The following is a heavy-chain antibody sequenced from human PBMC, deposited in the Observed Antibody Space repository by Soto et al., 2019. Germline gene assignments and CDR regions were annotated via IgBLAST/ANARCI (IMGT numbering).Heavy chain of an antibody. J-gene: IGHJ4*02. V-gene: IGHV3-74*01. CDR3: ASGIVLRYLDWLPEASDY. CDR2: INSDGSST. CDR1: GFTFSSYW. D-gene: IGHD3-9*01. Sequence: GGSLRLSCAASGFTFSSYWMHWVRQAPGKGLVWVSRINSDGSSTSYADSVKGRFTISRDNAKNTLYLQMNSLRAEDTAVYYCASGIVLRYLDWLPEASDYWGQGTLVTVSS.